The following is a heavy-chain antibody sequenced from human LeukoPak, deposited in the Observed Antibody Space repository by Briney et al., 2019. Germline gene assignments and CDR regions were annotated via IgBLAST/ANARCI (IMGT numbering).Heavy chain of an antibody. V-gene: IGHV4-59*01. Sequence: PSETLSLTCTVSGGSISSYYWSWIRQPPGKGLEWIGYIYYSGSTNYNPSLKSRVTISVDTSKNQFSLKLSSVTAADTAVYYCAREKANRSDYWGQGTLVTVPS. J-gene: IGHJ4*02. CDR1: GGSISSYY. CDR3: AREKANRSDY. D-gene: IGHD1-14*01. CDR2: IYYSGST.